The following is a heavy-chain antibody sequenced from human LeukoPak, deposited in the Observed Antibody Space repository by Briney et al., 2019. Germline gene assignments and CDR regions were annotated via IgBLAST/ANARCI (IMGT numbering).Heavy chain of an antibody. CDR3: AKYAGQQLALEYFDY. D-gene: IGHD6-13*01. CDR1: GFTFDNYA. V-gene: IGHV3-30-3*02. J-gene: IGHJ4*02. Sequence: RGSLRLSCEASGFTFDNYAMHWVRQAPGKGLEWVAVISYDGSNKYYADSVKGRFTISRDNSKNTLYLQMNSLRAEDTAVYYCAKYAGQQLALEYFDYWGQGTLVTVSS. CDR2: ISYDGSNK.